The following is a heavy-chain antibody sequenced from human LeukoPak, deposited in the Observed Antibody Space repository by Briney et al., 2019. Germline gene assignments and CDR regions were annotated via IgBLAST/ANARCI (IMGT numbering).Heavy chain of an antibody. CDR1: GFSFSTYA. D-gene: IGHD3-3*01. V-gene: IGHV3-23*01. Sequence: GGSLRRSCAASGFSFSTYAMTWVRQAPGKGLEWVSSISSSGGSKYSADSVRGRFTISRDNSKNTLYLQMNSLRAEDTAIYYCVKEGRCYDFGFDFWGQGILVTVSS. CDR2: ISSSGGSK. CDR3: VKEGRCYDFGFDF. J-gene: IGHJ4*02.